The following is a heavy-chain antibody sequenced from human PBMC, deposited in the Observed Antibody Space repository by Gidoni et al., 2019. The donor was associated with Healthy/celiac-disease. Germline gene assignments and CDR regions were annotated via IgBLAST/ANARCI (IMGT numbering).Heavy chain of an antibody. CDR2: ISYDGSNK. CDR1: GFTFSSYA. Sequence: QVQLVESGGGVVQPGRSLRLSCAASGFTFSSYAMHWVRQAPGKGLEWVAVISYDGSNKYYADSVKGRFTISRDNSKNTLYLQMNSLRAEDTAVYYCARGGGVTMIVVVIGDYWGQGTLVTVSS. V-gene: IGHV3-30*01. J-gene: IGHJ4*02. D-gene: IGHD3-22*01. CDR3: ARGGGVTMIVVVIGDY.